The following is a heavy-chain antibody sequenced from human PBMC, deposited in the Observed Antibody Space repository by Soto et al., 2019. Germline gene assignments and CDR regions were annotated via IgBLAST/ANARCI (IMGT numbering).Heavy chain of an antibody. D-gene: IGHD3-10*01. CDR3: TRVVSLGLDV. CDR1: GFIFSSFW. J-gene: IGHJ6*02. V-gene: IGHV3-74*03. Sequence: EVRLEEAGGGFVQPGGSLRVSCSGSGFIFSSFWMHWVRQGPGKGLEWVSRINGDGASLAYADSVKGRFSISRDNVKNSVLLQMNCMAADDAALYFCTRVVSLGLDVWGRGTTVTVSS. CDR2: INGDGASL.